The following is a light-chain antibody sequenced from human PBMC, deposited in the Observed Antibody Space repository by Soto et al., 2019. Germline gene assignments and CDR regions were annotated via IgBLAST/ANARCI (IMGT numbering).Light chain of an antibody. J-gene: IGLJ1*01. V-gene: IGLV2-14*03. CDR3: SSYSSGSTLYV. Sequence: QSALTQPASVSGSPGQSITISCTGTSSDVGGYNYVSWYQHHPGKAPKLMIYDVSVRPSGVSNRFSGSKSGNTASLTISGLQAEDEDAYYCSSYSSGSTLYVFGTGTKLTVL. CDR1: SSDVGGYNY. CDR2: DVS.